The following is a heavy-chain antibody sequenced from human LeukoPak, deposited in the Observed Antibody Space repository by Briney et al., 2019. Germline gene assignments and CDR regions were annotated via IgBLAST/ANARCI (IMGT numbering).Heavy chain of an antibody. CDR3: ARGIGWLPDY. V-gene: IGHV4-59*01. D-gene: IGHD6-19*01. CDR1: GGSIGSYY. Sequence: SETLSLTCTVSGGSIGSYYWIWIRQPPGKGLEWIGYIYYSGSTNYNPSLKGRVTMSVDTSKNQFPLNLSSVTAADTAVYYCARGIGWLPDYWGQGTLVSVSS. CDR2: IYYSGST. J-gene: IGHJ4*02.